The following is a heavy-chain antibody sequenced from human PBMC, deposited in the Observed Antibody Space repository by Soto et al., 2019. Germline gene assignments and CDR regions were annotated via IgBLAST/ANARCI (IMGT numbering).Heavy chain of an antibody. D-gene: IGHD3-9*01. CDR3: ARSHDILTGFSSPHFDY. CDR2: TYNSVST. Sequence: PSETLSLTCTVSGGSISRGGYYWSWIRQNPGKGLEWIGYTYNSVSTYYNPSLKSRVTISVDTSKNQFSLKLSSVTAADTAVYYCARSHDILTGFSSPHFDYWGQGTLVTVS. CDR1: GGSISRGGYY. J-gene: IGHJ4*02. V-gene: IGHV4-31*03.